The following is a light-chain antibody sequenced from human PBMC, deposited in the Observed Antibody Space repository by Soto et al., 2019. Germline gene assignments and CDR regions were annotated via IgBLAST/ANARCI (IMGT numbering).Light chain of an antibody. V-gene: IGLV1-51*01. CDR1: SSNIGNNY. Sequence: QSVLTQPPSVSAAPGQKVTISCSGSSSNIGNNYVSWYQHLPGTAPKLLIYDNNQRPSGIPDRFSGSKSGTSATLGITGRQCGDEADYYCGTWDSSLTTGVFGGGTKLTVL. CDR2: DNN. J-gene: IGLJ3*02. CDR3: GTWDSSLTTGV.